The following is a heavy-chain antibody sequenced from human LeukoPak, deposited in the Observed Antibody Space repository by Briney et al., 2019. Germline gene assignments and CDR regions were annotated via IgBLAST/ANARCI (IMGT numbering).Heavy chain of an antibody. V-gene: IGHV3-21*01. J-gene: IGHJ4*02. Sequence: GGSLRLSCAVSGFIFSDYSFNWVRQAPGKGLEWVSSVNPTSSSIYYADAMRGRFTISRDNAKSSVYLQMNSLRAEDTAVYYCVRLRRNSDRSGYYYYYDYWGQGILVTVSS. CDR1: GFIFSDYS. CDR2: VNPTSSSI. CDR3: VRLRRNSDRSGYYYYYDY. D-gene: IGHD3-22*01.